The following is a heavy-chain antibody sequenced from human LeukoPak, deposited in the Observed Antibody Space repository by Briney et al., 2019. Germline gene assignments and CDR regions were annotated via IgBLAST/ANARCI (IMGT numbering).Heavy chain of an antibody. V-gene: IGHV3-23*01. CDR2: ICGSGGST. Sequence: GGSLRLSCAASGFTFSSYAMSWVRQAPGKGLEWVSAICGSGGSTYYADSVKGRFTISRDNSKNTLYLQMNSLRAEDTAVYYCAKDSKYSSSWAYYYYGMDVWGKGTTVTVSS. CDR3: AKDSKYSSSWAYYYYGMDV. D-gene: IGHD6-13*01. J-gene: IGHJ6*04. CDR1: GFTFSSYA.